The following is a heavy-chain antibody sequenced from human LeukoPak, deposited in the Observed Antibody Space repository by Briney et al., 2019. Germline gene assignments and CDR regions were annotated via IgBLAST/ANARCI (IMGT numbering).Heavy chain of an antibody. Sequence: HSGGSLRLSCAASGFTFSTYSMNWVRQAPGKGLEWVSSITSSSSAINCADSVKGRFTISRDNAKNSLYLQMNSLRAEDTAIYYCARLLYYDSNGYSYWGQGTLVTVSS. CDR1: GFTFSTYS. CDR2: ITSSSSAI. CDR3: ARLLYYDSNGYSY. D-gene: IGHD3-22*01. J-gene: IGHJ4*02. V-gene: IGHV3-48*04.